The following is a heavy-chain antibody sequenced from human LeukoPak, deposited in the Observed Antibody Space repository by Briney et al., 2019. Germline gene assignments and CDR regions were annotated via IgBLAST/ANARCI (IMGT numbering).Heavy chain of an antibody. CDR3: AKDPGVVPAHYFDY. J-gene: IGHJ4*02. V-gene: IGHV3-23*01. CDR2: TGSTGVST. CDR1: RFTFSSYA. D-gene: IGHD2-2*01. Sequence: GGSLRLSCAASRFTFSSYAMSWVRQAPGRGLEWVSGTGSTGVSTFYADSVKGRFTVSRDNSKNTLSLQMNSLRAEDTAVYYCAKDPGVVPAHYFDYWGQGTLVTVSS.